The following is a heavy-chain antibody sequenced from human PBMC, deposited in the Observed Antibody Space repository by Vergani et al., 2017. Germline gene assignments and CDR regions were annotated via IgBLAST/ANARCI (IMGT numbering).Heavy chain of an antibody. CDR1: GFTFNHYA. CDR3: AKANPRNSGYDYLYYYHAVDV. Sequence: EVQLLESGGDLVQPGGSLRLSCAASGFTFNHYAMNWVRQAPGKGLEWVSGISGSGGSTYYAGSVKGRFTISRDSSKNTLYLQMNSLSAGDTAVYYCAKANPRNSGYDYLYYYHAVDVWWQGTTVTVAS. V-gene: IGHV3-23*01. J-gene: IGHJ6*01. D-gene: IGHD5-12*01. CDR2: ISGSGGST.